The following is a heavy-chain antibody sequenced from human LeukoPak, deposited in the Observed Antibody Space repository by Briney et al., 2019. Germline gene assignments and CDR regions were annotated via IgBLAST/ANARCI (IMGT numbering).Heavy chain of an antibody. CDR1: GFTFSSYW. D-gene: IGHD6-6*01. V-gene: IGHV3-74*01. CDR2: INSDGSST. Sequence: PGGSLRLSCAASGFTFSSYWMIWVRQAPGKGLVWISRINSDGSSTNYADSVKGRFTISRDNAKNTLYLRMNSLRAEDTAVYYCARFSTGYSSSSDAFDIWGQGTMVTVSS. J-gene: IGHJ3*02. CDR3: ARFSTGYSSSSDAFDI.